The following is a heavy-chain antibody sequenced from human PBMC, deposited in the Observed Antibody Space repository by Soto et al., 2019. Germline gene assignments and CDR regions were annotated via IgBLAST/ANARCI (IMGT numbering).Heavy chain of an antibody. CDR2: IYYSGST. CDR3: NRQAYGSGSYY. V-gene: IGHV4-30-2*01. Sequence: TLSLTCAVSGGSMSITGYSWSWIRQPPGKGREWIGYIYYSGSTNYNPSLRGRVSISIDRSKNQFSLRLTSVTAADQAVYYCNRQAYGSGSYYWRQESLLTVSS. CDR1: GGSMSITGYS. D-gene: IGHD3-10*01. J-gene: IGHJ4*02.